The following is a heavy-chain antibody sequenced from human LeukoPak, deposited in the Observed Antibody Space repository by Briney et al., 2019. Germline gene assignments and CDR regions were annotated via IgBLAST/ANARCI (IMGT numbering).Heavy chain of an antibody. CDR3: AKEGGPWIQVHFDY. CDR2: ISYDGSNK. CDR1: GFTFSSYG. J-gene: IGHJ4*02. D-gene: IGHD5-18*01. V-gene: IGHV3-30*18. Sequence: PGGSLRLSCAASGFTFSSYGMHWVRQAPGKGLEWVAVISYDGSNKHYADSVKGRFTISRDNSKNTLYLQMNSLRAEDTAVYYCAKEGGPWIQVHFDYWGQGTLVTVSS.